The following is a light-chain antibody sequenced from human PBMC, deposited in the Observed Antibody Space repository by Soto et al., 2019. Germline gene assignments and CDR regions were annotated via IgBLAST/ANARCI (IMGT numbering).Light chain of an antibody. J-gene: IGLJ1*01. CDR3: SSYTNTNTRACV. Sequence: QSALTQPASVSGSPGQSITISCTGTTSDVGNYNRVSWYQQHPGKAPKLIIYEVTDRPSGVSNRFSGSKSGNTASLTISGLRAEADAQYSCSSYTNTNTRACVFGTGTKVTV. V-gene: IGLV2-14*01. CDR1: TSDVGNYNR. CDR2: EVT.